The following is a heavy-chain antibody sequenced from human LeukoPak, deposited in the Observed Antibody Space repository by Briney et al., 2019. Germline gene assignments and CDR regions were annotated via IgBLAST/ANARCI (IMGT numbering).Heavy chain of an antibody. CDR3: AGGTGFIIKD. CDR2: IKQDGSEK. V-gene: IGHV3-7*03. D-gene: IGHD3-9*01. Sequence: GGSLRLSCAASGFTFSLYWMNWVRRAPGKGLEWVANIKQDGSEKNYVDSVKGRFTISRDNAKNSLYLQMNNLRAEDTAMYYCAGGTGFIIKDWGQGTLVTVAS. CDR1: GFTFSLYW. J-gene: IGHJ4*02.